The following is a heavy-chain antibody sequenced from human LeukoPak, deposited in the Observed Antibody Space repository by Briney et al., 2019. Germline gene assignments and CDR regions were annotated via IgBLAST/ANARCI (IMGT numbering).Heavy chain of an antibody. V-gene: IGHV4-61*02. Sequence: SSQTLSLTCTVSGVSISSGSYDWSWIRQPAGKGPEWIGRIYTSGSTNYNPSLKSRITISVETTKNQVSLKLSSVTAADTAVYYCAKHYMGSSYNRGCDCWGQGTQVTVSS. CDR2: IYTSGST. CDR1: GVSISSGSYD. CDR3: AKHYMGSSYNRGCDC. J-gene: IGHJ4*02. D-gene: IGHD3-10*01.